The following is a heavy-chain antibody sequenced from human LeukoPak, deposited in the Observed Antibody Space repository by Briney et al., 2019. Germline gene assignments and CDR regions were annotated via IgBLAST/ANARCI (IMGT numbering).Heavy chain of an antibody. D-gene: IGHD3-9*01. J-gene: IGHJ4*02. V-gene: IGHV3-30*02. CDR1: GFTFSSYG. CDR3: ARDRTPAVFGWFFDY. CDR2: IRYDGSNK. Sequence: PGGSLRLSCVASGFTFSSYGMHWVRQAPGKGLEWVAFIRYDGSNKYYADSVKGRFTISRDNSKNPLYLQMNSLRAEDTAVYYCARDRTPAVFGWFFDYWGQGTLVTVSS.